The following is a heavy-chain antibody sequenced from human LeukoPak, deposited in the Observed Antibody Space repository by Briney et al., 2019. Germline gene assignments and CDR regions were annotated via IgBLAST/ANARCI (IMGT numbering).Heavy chain of an antibody. J-gene: IGHJ6*03. CDR3: ARHVVVVAATDYYYYMDV. D-gene: IGHD2-15*01. Sequence: GESLKISCKGSGYSFTSYWIGWVRQMPGKGLEWMGIIYPGDSDTRYSPSFQGQVTISADKSISTAYLQWSSLKASDTAMYYCARHVVVVAATDYYYYMDVWGKGTTVTISS. CDR2: IYPGDSDT. CDR1: GYSFTSYW. V-gene: IGHV5-51*01.